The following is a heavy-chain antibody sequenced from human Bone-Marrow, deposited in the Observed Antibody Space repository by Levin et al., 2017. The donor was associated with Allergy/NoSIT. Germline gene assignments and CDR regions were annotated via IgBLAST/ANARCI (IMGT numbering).Heavy chain of an antibody. D-gene: IGHD2-2*01. Sequence: QPGESLKISCAVSGLTFRSFAMSWVRQAPGKGLEWVATIVGSGGNTFYSDSVKGRFTVSRDNSKNMMYLQMNSLRADDTAMYYCAKNKGICSDATCYSFDYWGQGTLVSVSS. J-gene: IGHJ4*02. V-gene: IGHV3-23*01. CDR3: AKNKGICSDATCYSFDY. CDR2: IVGSGGNT. CDR1: GLTFRSFA.